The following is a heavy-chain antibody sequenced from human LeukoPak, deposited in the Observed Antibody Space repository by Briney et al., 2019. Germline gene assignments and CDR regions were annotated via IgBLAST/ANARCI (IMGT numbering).Heavy chain of an antibody. CDR3: ARSDGPYYGMDV. CDR1: GGSISSSSYY. Sequence: SETLSLTCTVSGGSISSSSYYWGWIRQPPGKELEWIGSIYSGGSSYYNPSLKSRVTISVDTSNNQFSLKVNSVTAADTAVYYCARSDGPYYGMDVWGQGTTVTVSS. D-gene: IGHD5-24*01. CDR2: IYSGGSS. J-gene: IGHJ6*02. V-gene: IGHV4-39*07.